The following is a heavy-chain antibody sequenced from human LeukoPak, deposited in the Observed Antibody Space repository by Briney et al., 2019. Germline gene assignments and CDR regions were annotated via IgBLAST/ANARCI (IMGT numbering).Heavy chain of an antibody. Sequence: KTGGSLRLSCAASGFTFSTYSMKWVRQAPGKGLEWVSYISDSSAMYYADSVRGRFTISRENDKNSLFLQMNSLGAEDTAVYYCARDGGYSGYDADCWGQGTLVTVSS. CDR2: ISDSSAM. D-gene: IGHD5-12*01. J-gene: IGHJ4*02. V-gene: IGHV3-48*01. CDR1: GFTFSTYS. CDR3: ARDGGYSGYDADC.